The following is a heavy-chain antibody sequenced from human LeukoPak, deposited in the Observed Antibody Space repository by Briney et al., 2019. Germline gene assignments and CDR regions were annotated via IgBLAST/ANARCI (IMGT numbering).Heavy chain of an antibody. CDR1: GYTFTSYG. J-gene: IGHJ4*02. CDR3: AALPFRHPTDYINFLPLDY. V-gene: IGHV1-18*01. CDR2: ISAYNGNT. Sequence: ASVKVSYKASGYTFTSYGISWVRQAPGQGLEWMGWISAYNGNTNYAQKLQGRVTMTTGTSTSTAYMELRSLRSDDTAVYYCAALPFRHPTDYINFLPLDYWGQGTLVTVSP. D-gene: IGHD4-11*01.